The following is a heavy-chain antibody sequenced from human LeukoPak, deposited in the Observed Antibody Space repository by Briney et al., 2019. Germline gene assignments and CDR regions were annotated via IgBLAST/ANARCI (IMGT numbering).Heavy chain of an antibody. CDR3: VKDEGSAAYYY. Sequence: GDSLRPSCVASGFTFSNSRMTWVRQVPGKGPEWLANTNEDGTENYYAGSVRGRFTISRDNAKNSLFLQMNSLKIEDTAVYYCVKDEGSAAYYYWGQGTLVTVSS. J-gene: IGHJ4*02. CDR2: TNEDGTEN. V-gene: IGHV3-7*03. D-gene: IGHD3-10*01. CDR1: GFTFSNSR.